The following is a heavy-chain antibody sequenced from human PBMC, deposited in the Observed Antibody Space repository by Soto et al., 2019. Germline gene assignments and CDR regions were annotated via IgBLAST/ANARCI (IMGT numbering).Heavy chain of an antibody. CDR2: INHSGST. Sequence: SETLSLTCAVYGGSFSGYYWSWIRQPPGKGLEWIGEINHSGSTNYNPSLKSRVTISVDTSKNQFSLKLSSVTAADAAVYYCATGSGIMSYYYYYMDVWGKGTTVTVSS. CDR1: GGSFSGYY. D-gene: IGHD3-10*01. CDR3: ATGSGIMSYYYYYMDV. J-gene: IGHJ6*03. V-gene: IGHV4-34*01.